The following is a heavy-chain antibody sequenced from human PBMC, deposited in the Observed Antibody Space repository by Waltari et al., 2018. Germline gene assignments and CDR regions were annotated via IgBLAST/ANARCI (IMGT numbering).Heavy chain of an antibody. CDR2: IIWDGGSR. D-gene: IGHD6-19*01. J-gene: IGHJ4*02. CDR3: AKDIGGSRWLGHYFDY. V-gene: IGHV3-43*01. Sequence: EVQLVESGGVVVQPGGSLRLSCAASGFTFDDYTMHWVRQAPGKGLEWVSIIIWDGGSRYYADSVKGRFTISRDNSKNSLYLQMNSLRTEDTALYYCAKDIGGSRWLGHYFDYWGQGTLVTVSS. CDR1: GFTFDDYT.